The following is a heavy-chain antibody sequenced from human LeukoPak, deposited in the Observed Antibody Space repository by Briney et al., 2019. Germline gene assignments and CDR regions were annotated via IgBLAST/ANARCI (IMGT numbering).Heavy chain of an antibody. J-gene: IGHJ4*02. CDR1: GGSLSTYY. CDR2: IFYSGST. D-gene: IGHD6-6*01. V-gene: IGHV4-59*01. Sequence: PAETLSLTCTVSGGSLSTYYWSWIRQPPGKGLEWIGYIFYSGSTNYNPSLQSRVTISVDTSRNQFSLNLSSVTAADTAVYYCARGPTRQYFDSWGQGTLVTVSS. CDR3: ARGPTRQYFDS.